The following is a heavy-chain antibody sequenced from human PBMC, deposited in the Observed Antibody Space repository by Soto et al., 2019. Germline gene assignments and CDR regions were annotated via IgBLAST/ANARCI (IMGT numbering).Heavy chain of an antibody. V-gene: IGHV3-33*01. CDR1: GFTFSICG. D-gene: IGHD1-1*01. Sequence: QVQLVESGGGVVQPGRSLRLSCAAYGFTFSICGMPWVRQAPGEGLAWVAVIWYDGSSTYYADSLKGPFTISRDNSKNTLNLQMVLLRAKETAVYYAARDPVQDRRRCFFDYWGQGTLVTVSS. CDR2: IWYDGSST. CDR3: ARDPVQDRRRCFFDY. J-gene: IGHJ4*02.